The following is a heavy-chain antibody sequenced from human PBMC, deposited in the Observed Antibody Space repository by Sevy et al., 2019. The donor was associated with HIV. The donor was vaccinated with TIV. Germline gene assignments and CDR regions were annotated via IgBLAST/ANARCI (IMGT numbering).Heavy chain of an antibody. CDR2: ISYDGSNK. CDR1: GFTFSSYA. D-gene: IGHD2-15*01. V-gene: IGHV3-30*04. J-gene: IGHJ4*02. Sequence: GGSLRLSCAASGFTFSSYAMHWVRQAPGKGLEWVAVISYDGSNKYYADSVKGRFTISRDNSKNTLYLQMNSLRAEDTAVYYCASRSSRSLVAASYWGQGTLVTVSS. CDR3: ASRSSRSLVAASY.